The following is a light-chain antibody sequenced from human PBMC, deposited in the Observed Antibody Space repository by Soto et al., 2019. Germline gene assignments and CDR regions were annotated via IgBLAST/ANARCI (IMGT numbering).Light chain of an antibody. CDR3: QQYNNWPRT. J-gene: IGKJ1*01. CDR2: GAA. Sequence: EIVMTQSPATLSVSPGERATLSCRASQSVSSNLAWYQQKPGQAPRLLIYGAATRAIGIPARFSGSGSGTEFTLTISSLQSEDFAVYYCQQYNNWPRTFGQGTKVEIK. V-gene: IGKV3-15*01. CDR1: QSVSSN.